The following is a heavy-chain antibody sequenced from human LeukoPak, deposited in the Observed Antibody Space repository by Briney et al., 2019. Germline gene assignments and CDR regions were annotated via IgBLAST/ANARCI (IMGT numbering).Heavy chain of an antibody. CDR2: INPGGGST. CDR3: ADSIAVAGPLDY. V-gene: IGHV1-46*01. CDR1: GYTFTSYY. J-gene: IGHJ4*02. D-gene: IGHD6-19*01. Sequence: GASVKVSCKASGYTFTSYYMHWVRQAPGQGLEWMGIINPGGGSTSYAQKFQGRVTMTRDTSTSTIYMELSSLRSEDTAVYYCADSIAVAGPLDYWGQGTLVTVSS.